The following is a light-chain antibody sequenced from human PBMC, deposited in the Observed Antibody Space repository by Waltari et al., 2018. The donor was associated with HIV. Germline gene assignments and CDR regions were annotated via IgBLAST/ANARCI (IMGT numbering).Light chain of an antibody. Sequence: QSALTQPASVSGSPGQSITISCTGTSSDIGLYNYVSWYQQHPGKAPKLMIYEVTDRPSGVSMRFSGSKPGNTASLTISGLQAEDEADYYCSSYTSSSALVFGGGTKLTVL. J-gene: IGLJ2*01. CDR1: SSDIGLYNY. CDR2: EVT. V-gene: IGLV2-14*01. CDR3: SSYTSSSALV.